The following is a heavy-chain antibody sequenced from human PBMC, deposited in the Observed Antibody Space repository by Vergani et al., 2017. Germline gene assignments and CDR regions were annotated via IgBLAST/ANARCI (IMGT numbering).Heavy chain of an antibody. Sequence: QVQLQESGPGLVKPSQTLSLTCTVSGGSISSGGYYWSWIRQPPGKGLEWIGYIYYSGSTNYNPSLKSRVTISVDTSKNQFSLKLSSVTAADTAVYYCAREAYSSSWYWFDPWGQGTLVTVSS. D-gene: IGHD6-13*01. V-gene: IGHV4-61*08. CDR3: AREAYSSSWYWFDP. J-gene: IGHJ5*02. CDR2: IYYSGST. CDR1: GGSISSGGYY.